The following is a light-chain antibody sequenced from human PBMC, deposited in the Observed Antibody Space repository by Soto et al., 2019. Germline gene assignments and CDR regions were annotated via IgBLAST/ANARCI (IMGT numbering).Light chain of an antibody. V-gene: IGLV2-23*01. Sequence: QSVPTQPASVSGSPGQSITISCTGASSELGSYNLVSWYQQHPGKAPKFMIHEGNKRPSGVSHRFSGSMSGNTASLTISGLQAEDEAVYYFCSFVGSGTFYVIGNGTKVTVL. J-gene: IGLJ1*01. CDR3: CSFVGSGTFYV. CDR1: SSELGSYNL. CDR2: EGN.